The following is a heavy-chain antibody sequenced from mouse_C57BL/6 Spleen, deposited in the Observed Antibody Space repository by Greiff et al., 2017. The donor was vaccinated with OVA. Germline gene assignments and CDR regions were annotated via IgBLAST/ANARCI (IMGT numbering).Heavy chain of an antibody. Sequence: EVMLVESGGGLVKPGGSLKLSCAASGFTFSSYAMSWVRQTPEKRLEWVATISDGGSYTYYPDNVKGRFIISRENAKNNLYRQMSHLKSEDTAMYYCARKAYGSSYWYFDVWGTGTTVTVSS. CDR1: GFTFSSYA. CDR2: ISDGGSYT. D-gene: IGHD1-1*01. J-gene: IGHJ1*03. V-gene: IGHV5-4*03. CDR3: ARKAYGSSYWYFDV.